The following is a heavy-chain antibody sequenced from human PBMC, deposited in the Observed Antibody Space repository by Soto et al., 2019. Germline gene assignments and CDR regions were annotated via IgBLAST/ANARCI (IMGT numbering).Heavy chain of an antibody. CDR2: IYYSGST. CDR1: GGSISSGGYY. V-gene: IGHV4-31*03. Sequence: TLSLTCTVSGGSISSGGYYWSWIRQHPGKGLEWIGYIYYSGSTYYNPSLKSRVTISVDTSKNQISLKLSSVTAADTAVYYCARSEVLRYFDWFHRSPPGMDVWGQGTTVTVSS. CDR3: ARSEVLRYFDWFHRSPPGMDV. D-gene: IGHD3-9*01. J-gene: IGHJ6*02.